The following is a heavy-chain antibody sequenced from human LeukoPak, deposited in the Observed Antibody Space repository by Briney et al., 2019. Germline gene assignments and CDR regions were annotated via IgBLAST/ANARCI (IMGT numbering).Heavy chain of an antibody. J-gene: IGHJ4*02. CDR3: ATGYSSTWYYFDY. D-gene: IGHD6-13*01. CDR2: IYHSGST. CDR1: GDSISSYY. V-gene: IGHV4-59*01. Sequence: SETLSLTCTVSGDSISSYYWSWIRQPPGKGLEWIGYIYHSGSTNYNPSLKSRVTISADTSKDQFSLKLATVAAADTAVYYCATGYSSTWYYFDYWGQGTLVTVSS.